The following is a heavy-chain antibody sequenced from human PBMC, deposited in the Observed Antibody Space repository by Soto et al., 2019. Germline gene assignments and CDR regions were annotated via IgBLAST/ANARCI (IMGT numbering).Heavy chain of an antibody. V-gene: IGHV4-61*01. Sequence: PSETLSLTCTVSGGSVSSGSYYWSWIRQPPGKGLEWIGYIYYSGSTNYNPSLKSRVTISVDTSKNQFSLKLSSVTAADTAVYYCARGHEAHYDILTGFRYFDDWGQGSLVTVSS. D-gene: IGHD3-9*01. CDR1: GGSVSSGSYY. CDR3: ARGHEAHYDILTGFRYFDD. J-gene: IGHJ4*02. CDR2: IYYSGST.